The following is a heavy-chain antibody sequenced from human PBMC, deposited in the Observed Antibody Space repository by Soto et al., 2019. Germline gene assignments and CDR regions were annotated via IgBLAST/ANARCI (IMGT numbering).Heavy chain of an antibody. CDR3: AGQGPMIVVEIDY. CDR2: IYYSGST. V-gene: IGHV4-39*01. Sequence: PSETLSLTCTVSGGSISSSSYYWGWIRQPPGKGLEWIGSIYYSGSTYYNPSLKSRVTISVDTSKNQFSLKLSSVTAADTAVYYCAGQGPMIVVEIDYWGQGTLVTVSS. D-gene: IGHD3-22*01. CDR1: GGSISSSSYY. J-gene: IGHJ4*02.